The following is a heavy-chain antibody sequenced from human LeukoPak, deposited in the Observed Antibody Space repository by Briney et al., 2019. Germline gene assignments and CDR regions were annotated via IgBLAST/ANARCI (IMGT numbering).Heavy chain of an antibody. J-gene: IGHJ4*02. D-gene: IGHD6-19*01. CDR3: ARFGSGWHYFDY. Sequence: SETLSLTCTVSGGSISSYYWSWIRQPPGKGLEWIGYIYYSGSTNYNPSLKSRVTISVDTPKNQFSLKLSSVTAADTAVYYCARFGSGWHYFDYWGQGTLVTVSS. V-gene: IGHV4-59*12. CDR1: GGSISSYY. CDR2: IYYSGST.